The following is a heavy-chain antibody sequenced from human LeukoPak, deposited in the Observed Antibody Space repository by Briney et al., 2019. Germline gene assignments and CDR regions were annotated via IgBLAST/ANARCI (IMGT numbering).Heavy chain of an antibody. V-gene: IGHV1-2*02. Sequence: GASVKVSCKASGYTFTGYYMHWVRQAPGQGLEWMGWINPNSGGTNYAQKFQGRVTMTRDTSISTAYMELSRLRSDDTAVYYCAPGSYGYVFDPSFDYWGQGTLVTVSS. CDR2: INPNSGGT. J-gene: IGHJ4*02. CDR3: APGSYGYVFDPSFDY. CDR1: GYTFTGYY. D-gene: IGHD5-18*01.